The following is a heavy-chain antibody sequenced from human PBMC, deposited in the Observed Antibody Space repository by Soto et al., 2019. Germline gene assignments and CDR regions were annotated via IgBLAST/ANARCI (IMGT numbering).Heavy chain of an antibody. Sequence: PGASLRLSCAASGFTFSLYSMIWVRQAPGKGLEWVASITSSSSYIYYEDSLKGRFTISRDNAKNSLFLQLDSLRAEDTAVYFCVRARSTDSRPDYWGQGTLVNVSS. CDR2: ITSSSSYI. D-gene: IGHD3-22*01. J-gene: IGHJ4*02. V-gene: IGHV3-21*01. CDR1: GFTFSLYS. CDR3: VRARSTDSRPDY.